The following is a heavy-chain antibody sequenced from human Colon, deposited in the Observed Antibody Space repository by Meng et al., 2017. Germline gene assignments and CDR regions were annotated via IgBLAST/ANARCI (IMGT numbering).Heavy chain of an antibody. CDR3: ARGPTGLYSSDY. CDR2: INRDGSSA. D-gene: IGHD3-22*01. J-gene: IGHJ4*02. V-gene: IGHV3-74*01. CDR1: GFTFSDSW. Sequence: GGSLRLSCATSGFTFSDSWMHWVRQVPGKGLVWVSRINRDGSSANYADSVKGRFTISRDNAKNTVFLQRNSLRGEDTDVYYCARGPTGLYSSDYWGQGTLVTVSS.